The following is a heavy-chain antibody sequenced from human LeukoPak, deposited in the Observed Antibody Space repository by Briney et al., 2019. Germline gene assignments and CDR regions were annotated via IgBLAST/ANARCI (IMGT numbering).Heavy chain of an antibody. CDR2: INPNSGGT. Sequence: ASVKVSCKASGYTFTSYYMHWVRQAPGQGLEWMGWINPNSGGTNYAQKFQGRVTMTRDTSISTAYMELSRLRSDDTAVYYCARDPRRSYYYDSSGYYSDYWGQGTLVTVSS. V-gene: IGHV1-2*02. J-gene: IGHJ4*02. CDR3: ARDPRRSYYYDSSGYYSDY. D-gene: IGHD3-22*01. CDR1: GYTFTSYY.